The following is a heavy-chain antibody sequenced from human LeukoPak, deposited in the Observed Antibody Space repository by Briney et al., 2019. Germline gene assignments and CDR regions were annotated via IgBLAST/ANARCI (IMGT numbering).Heavy chain of an antibody. D-gene: IGHD2-2*01. Sequence: GGSLRLSCAASGFTFSSYAMSWVRQAPGKCLEWLTAISGSGGSTYYADSVKGRFTTSRDNSKNTLYLQMNSLRAEDTAVYYCAKHRVVPAAPDYWGQGTLVSVSS. J-gene: IGHJ4*02. CDR3: AKHRVVPAAPDY. CDR1: GFTFSSYA. V-gene: IGHV3-23*01. CDR2: ISGSGGST.